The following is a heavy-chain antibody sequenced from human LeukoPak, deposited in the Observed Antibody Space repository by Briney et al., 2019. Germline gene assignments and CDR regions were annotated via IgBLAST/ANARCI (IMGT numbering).Heavy chain of an antibody. CDR2: ISYDGSNK. V-gene: IGHV3-30*03. Sequence: GGSLRLSCAASGFTFSSYSMNWVRQAPGKGLEWVAVISYDGSNKYYADSVKGRFTISRDNSKNTLYLQMNSLRAEDTAVYYCARWGFGELLYGNDYWGQGTLVTVSS. J-gene: IGHJ4*02. CDR1: GFTFSSYS. D-gene: IGHD3-10*01. CDR3: ARWGFGELLYGNDY.